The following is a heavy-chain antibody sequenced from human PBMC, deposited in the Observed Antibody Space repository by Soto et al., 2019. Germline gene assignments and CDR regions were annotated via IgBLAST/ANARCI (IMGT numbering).Heavy chain of an antibody. Sequence: ASVKVSCKASGYTFTSYGISWVRQAPGQGLEWMGWISAYNGNTNYAQKLQGRVTMTTDTSTSTAYMELRSLRSDDTAVYYCAGDQYYYDSSGYGGYWGQGTLVTVSS. CDR2: ISAYNGNT. D-gene: IGHD3-22*01. V-gene: IGHV1-18*01. CDR1: GYTFTSYG. CDR3: AGDQYYYDSSGYGGY. J-gene: IGHJ4*02.